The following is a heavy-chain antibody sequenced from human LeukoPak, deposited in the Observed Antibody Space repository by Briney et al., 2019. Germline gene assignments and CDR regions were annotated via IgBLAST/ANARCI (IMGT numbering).Heavy chain of an antibody. CDR1: GYTFTSYG. Sequence: ASVKVSCKASGYTFTSYGISWVRQAPGQGLEWMGWISAYNGNTNYAQKLQGRVTMTTDTSTSTAYMELRSLRSDDTAVYYCARDFSTIYSSSWYGSSGYWGQGTLVTVSS. D-gene: IGHD6-13*01. V-gene: IGHV1-18*01. CDR3: ARDFSTIYSSSWYGSSGY. CDR2: ISAYNGNT. J-gene: IGHJ4*02.